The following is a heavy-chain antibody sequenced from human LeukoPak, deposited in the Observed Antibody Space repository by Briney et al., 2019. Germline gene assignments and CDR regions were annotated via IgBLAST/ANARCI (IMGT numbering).Heavy chain of an antibody. V-gene: IGHV3-23*01. CDR2: IIDSGGNT. Sequence: GSLRLSCAASGFTFSTSAMSWVRQAPGKGLEWVSSIIDSGGNTYYADSVRGRFTISRDNSKNTLYLHMNSLRAEDTAVYYCAKRDSSGYHYFDYWGQGTLVTVSS. CDR1: GFTFSTSA. CDR3: AKRDSSGYHYFDY. J-gene: IGHJ4*02. D-gene: IGHD3-22*01.